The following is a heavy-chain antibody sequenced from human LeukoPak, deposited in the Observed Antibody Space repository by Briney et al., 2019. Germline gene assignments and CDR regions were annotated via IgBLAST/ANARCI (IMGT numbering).Heavy chain of an antibody. Sequence: SETLSLTCTVSGGSISGYYWSWIRQPPGRGLEWIGYIYDTEITNYNPSLRSRVTISIDTSKNQFSLMLSSVTAADTAVYYCARETTLTGYASGLGFNYWGQGTLVTVSS. CDR1: GGSISGYY. J-gene: IGHJ4*02. CDR3: ARETTLTGYASGLGFNY. V-gene: IGHV4-59*13. D-gene: IGHD6-19*01. CDR2: IYDTEIT.